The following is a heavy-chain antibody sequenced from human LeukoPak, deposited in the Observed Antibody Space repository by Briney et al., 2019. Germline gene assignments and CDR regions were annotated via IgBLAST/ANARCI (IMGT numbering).Heavy chain of an antibody. Sequence: SETLSLTCTVSGGSISSYYWSWIRQPAGKGLEWIGRIYTSGSTNYNPSLKSRVTMSVDTSKNQFSLKLSSVTAADTAVYHCARIQRSSSPRVYYYYYMDVWGKGTTVTVSS. CDR2: IYTSGST. V-gene: IGHV4-4*07. CDR1: GGSISSYY. CDR3: ARIQRSSSPRVYYYYYMDV. D-gene: IGHD6-6*01. J-gene: IGHJ6*03.